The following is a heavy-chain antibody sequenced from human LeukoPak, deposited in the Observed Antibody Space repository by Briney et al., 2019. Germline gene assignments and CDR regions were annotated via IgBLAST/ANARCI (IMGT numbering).Heavy chain of an antibody. CDR3: ASTDYYDSSGYYYHYYYGMDV. D-gene: IGHD3-22*01. J-gene: IGHJ6*02. Sequence: SETLSLTCTVSGGSISSYYWSWIRQPPGKGLEWLGYIYYSGSTNYNPSLKSRVTISVDTSKNQFSLKLSSVTAADTAVYYCASTDYYDSSGYYYHYYYGMDVWGQGTTVTVSS. CDR1: GGSISSYY. V-gene: IGHV4-59*08. CDR2: IYYSGST.